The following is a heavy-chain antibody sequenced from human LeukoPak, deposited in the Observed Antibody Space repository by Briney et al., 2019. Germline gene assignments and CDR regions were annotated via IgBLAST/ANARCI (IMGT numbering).Heavy chain of an antibody. V-gene: IGHV4-39*07. J-gene: IGHJ4*02. CDR2: IYYSGST. CDR3: ARGVAEFDY. Sequence: SETLSLTCTVSGGSVSSSRYYWAWIRQPPGKGLEWIGSIYYSGSTYHNSSLKSRVTISVDTSKNQFSLTLNSVTAADTAVYYCARGVAEFDYWGQGTLVTVSS. CDR1: GGSVSSSRYY.